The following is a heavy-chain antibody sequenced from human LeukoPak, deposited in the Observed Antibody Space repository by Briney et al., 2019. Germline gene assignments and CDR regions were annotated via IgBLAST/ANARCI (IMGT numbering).Heavy chain of an antibody. J-gene: IGHJ6*02. Sequence: GGSLRLSCAASGFIFSSYWMSWVRQAPGKGLEWAANIKQDGSEKYYVDSVKGRFTISRDNAKNSLYLQMNSLRAEDTAVYYCARSSKGYYYYYYGMDVWGQGTTVTVSS. CDR2: IKQDGSEK. V-gene: IGHV3-7*01. CDR3: ARSSKGYYYYYYGMDV. CDR1: GFIFSSYW.